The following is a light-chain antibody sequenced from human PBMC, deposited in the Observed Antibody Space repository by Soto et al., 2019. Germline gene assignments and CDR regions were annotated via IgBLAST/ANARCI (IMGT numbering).Light chain of an antibody. CDR3: QQYGPSPLYT. Sequence: EIVLTQSPGTLSLSPGERATLSCRATQSVTNRDIAWYQQRPGQAPRLLIYGTSNRATGIPDRFRGSGSGTDFPLTISGLEPEDFAVYFCQQYGPSPLYTCGPGTKLEIK. J-gene: IGKJ2*01. V-gene: IGKV3-20*01. CDR2: GTS. CDR1: QSVTNRD.